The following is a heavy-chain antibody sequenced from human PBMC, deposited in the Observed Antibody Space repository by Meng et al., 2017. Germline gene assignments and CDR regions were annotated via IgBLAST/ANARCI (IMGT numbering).Heavy chain of an antibody. V-gene: IGHV4-34*01. CDR2: INHSGST. J-gene: IGHJ6*02. Sequence: SETLSLTCAVYGGSFSGYYWSWIRQPPGKGLEWIGEINHSGSTNYNPSLKSRVTISVDTSKNQFSLKLSSVTAADTAVYYCARDVITVTHYYYYYGMDVWGQGTTVTVSS. CDR1: GGSFSGYY. CDR3: ARDVITVTHYYYYYGMDV. D-gene: IGHD4-17*01.